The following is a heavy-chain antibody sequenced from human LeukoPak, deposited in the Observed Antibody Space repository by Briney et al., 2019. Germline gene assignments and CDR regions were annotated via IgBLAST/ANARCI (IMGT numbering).Heavy chain of an antibody. J-gene: IGHJ4*02. CDR1: GFTFSSYW. D-gene: IGHD3-22*01. CDR3: AKVPVSGYYSYFEN. V-gene: IGHV3-74*01. CDR2: INSDGSTT. Sequence: GGSLRLSCSASGFTFSSYWMHWVRQAPGKGLVWVSRINSDGSTTTYADSVKGRFTISRDNAKNTLYLQMSSLRAEDTAVYYCAKVPVSGYYSYFENWGQGALVTVSS.